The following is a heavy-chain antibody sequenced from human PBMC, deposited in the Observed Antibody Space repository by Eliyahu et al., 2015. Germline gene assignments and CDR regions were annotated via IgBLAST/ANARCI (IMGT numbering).Heavy chain of an antibody. J-gene: IGHJ4*02. D-gene: IGHD3-16*01. CDR2: INHSGST. CDR3: ARGRRWYFDY. CDR1: GGSFSGYY. V-gene: IGHV4-34*01. Sequence: QVQLQQWGAGLLKPSETLSLTCAVYGGSFSGYYWSWIRQPPGKGLEWIGEINHSGSTNYNPSLKSRVTISVDTSKNQFSLKLSSVTAADTAVYYCARGRRWYFDYWGQGTLVTVSS.